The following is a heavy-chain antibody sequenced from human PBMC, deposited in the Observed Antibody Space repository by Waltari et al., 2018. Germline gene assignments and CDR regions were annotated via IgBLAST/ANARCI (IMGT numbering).Heavy chain of an antibody. V-gene: IGHV4-38-2*01. J-gene: IGHJ4*02. Sequence: VQLQESGPGLVKPSETLSLTSDVSGYSINSGYYWGWIRQSPGKGLEWIATIYHAGDTFYNPSLKSRVTISMDTSKNQFSLKLNSVTAADTAVYFCSRQVLGYCTSAACRRLESWGQGTLVTVSS. D-gene: IGHD2-2*03. CDR2: IYHAGDT. CDR3: SRQVLGYCTSAACRRLES. CDR1: GYSINSGYY.